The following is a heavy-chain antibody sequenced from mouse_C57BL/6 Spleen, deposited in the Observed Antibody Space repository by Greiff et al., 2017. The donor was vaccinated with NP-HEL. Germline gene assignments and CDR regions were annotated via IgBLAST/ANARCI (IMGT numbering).Heavy chain of an antibody. D-gene: IGHD1-1*01. V-gene: IGHV1-15*01. Sequence: VQLQQSGAELVRPGASVTLSCKASGYTFTDYEMHWVKQTPVHGLEWIGAIDPETGGTAYNQKFKGKAILTADKSSSTAYMELRSLTSEDSAVYYCTITTVVATDWFAYWGQGTLVTVSA. CDR3: TITTVVATDWFAY. CDR2: IDPETGGT. CDR1: GYTFTDYE. J-gene: IGHJ3*01.